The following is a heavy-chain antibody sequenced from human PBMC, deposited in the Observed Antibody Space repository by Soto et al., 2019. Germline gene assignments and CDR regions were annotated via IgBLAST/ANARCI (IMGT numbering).Heavy chain of an antibody. Sequence: QVQLQESGPGLVKPSQTLSLTCTVSGGSISSGDYYWSWIRQPPGKGLEWIGYIYYSGSTYYNPSRKSRVTISVDTSKNQFSLKLSSVTAADTAVYYCARNPITIFGVVITLWFDPWGQGTLVTVSS. CDR2: IYYSGST. D-gene: IGHD3-3*01. CDR3: ARNPITIFGVVITLWFDP. V-gene: IGHV4-30-4*01. CDR1: GGSISSGDYY. J-gene: IGHJ5*02.